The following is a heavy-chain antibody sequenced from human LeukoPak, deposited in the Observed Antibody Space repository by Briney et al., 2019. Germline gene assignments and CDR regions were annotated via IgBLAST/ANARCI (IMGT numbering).Heavy chain of an antibody. Sequence: GGSLRLSCAASGFTFSIYAMHWVRQAPGKGLEWVAVVSFDGGDLYYADSVKGRFTISRDNAKNSLYLQMNSLRAEDTAVYYCASGPIIAVAGTGYWGQGTLVTVSS. D-gene: IGHD6-19*01. CDR3: ASGPIIAVAGTGY. CDR1: GFTFSIYA. J-gene: IGHJ4*02. CDR2: VSFDGGDL. V-gene: IGHV3-30*04.